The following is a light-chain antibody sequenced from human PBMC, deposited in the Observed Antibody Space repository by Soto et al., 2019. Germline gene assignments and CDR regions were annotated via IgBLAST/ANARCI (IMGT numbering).Light chain of an antibody. CDR3: QQYNSYST. CDR1: QSISTY. J-gene: IGKJ1*01. V-gene: IGKV1-5*01. CDR2: AAS. Sequence: DIQMTQSPSSLSASVGDRVTITCRASQSISTYLNWYQQKPGKAPKLLIYAASSLESGVPSRLSGSGSGTEFTLTISSLQPDDVATYYCQQYNSYSTFGQGTKVDIK.